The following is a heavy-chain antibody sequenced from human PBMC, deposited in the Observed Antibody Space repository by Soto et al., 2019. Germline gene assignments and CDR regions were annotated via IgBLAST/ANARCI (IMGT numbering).Heavy chain of an antibody. CDR3: AREGYCSSTSCYSFDS. V-gene: IGHV3-64*01. D-gene: IGHD2-2*01. Sequence: EVQLVESGGGLVQPGGSLRLSCAASGFTFSSYAMHWVRQAPGKGLEYVSAISSNGGSTYYANSVKGRFTISRDNSKNTLYLQMGSLRAEGMAVYYCAREGYCSSTSCYSFDSWGQGTLVTVSS. J-gene: IGHJ4*02. CDR1: GFTFSSYA. CDR2: ISSNGGST.